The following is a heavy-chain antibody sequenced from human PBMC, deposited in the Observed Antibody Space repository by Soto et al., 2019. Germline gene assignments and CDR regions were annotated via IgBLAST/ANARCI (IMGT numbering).Heavy chain of an antibody. D-gene: IGHD3-22*01. Sequence: SVKVSCKASGGTFSSYAISWVRQAPGQGLEWMGGIIPIFGTANYAQKFQGRVTITADESTSTAYMELSSLRSEDMAVYYCASHYYDSSGYYSYYYYGMDVWGQGTTVTV. V-gene: IGHV1-69*13. CDR1: GGTFSSYA. J-gene: IGHJ6*02. CDR2: IIPIFGTA. CDR3: ASHYYDSSGYYSYYYYGMDV.